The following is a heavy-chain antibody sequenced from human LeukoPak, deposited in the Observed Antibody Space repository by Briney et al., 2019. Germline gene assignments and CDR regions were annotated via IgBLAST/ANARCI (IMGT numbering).Heavy chain of an antibody. J-gene: IGHJ4*02. Sequence: ASVKVSCKASGYTFTSYYMHWVRQAPGQGLEWMGIINPSGGSTSYAQKFQGRVTMTRDMSTSTVYMELSSLRSEDTAVYYCARDRYYYDSSGYYHLDYWGQGTLVTVSS. D-gene: IGHD3-22*01. CDR2: INPSGGST. V-gene: IGHV1-46*01. CDR1: GYTFTSYY. CDR3: ARDRYYYDSSGYYHLDY.